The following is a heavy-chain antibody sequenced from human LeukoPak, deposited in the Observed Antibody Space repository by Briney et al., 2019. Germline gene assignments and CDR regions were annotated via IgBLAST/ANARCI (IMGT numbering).Heavy chain of an antibody. CDR2: ISAYNGNT. D-gene: IGHD3-22*01. CDR1: GYTFTSYG. V-gene: IGHV1-18*01. Sequence: GASVKVSCKASGYTFTSYGISWVRQAPGQGLEWIGWISAYNGNTNYAQKLQGRVTMTTDTSTSTAYMELRSLRSDDTAVYYCARDPGYYDSSGYYYADVEFDYWGQGTLVTVSS. J-gene: IGHJ4*02. CDR3: ARDPGYYDSSGYYYADVEFDY.